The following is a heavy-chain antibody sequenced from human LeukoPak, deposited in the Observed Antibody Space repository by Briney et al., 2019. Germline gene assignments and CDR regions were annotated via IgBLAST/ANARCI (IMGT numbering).Heavy chain of an antibody. CDR3: ARHFKAAASERAFDF. V-gene: IGHV4-59*08. D-gene: IGHD6-13*01. J-gene: IGHJ4*02. Sequence: SGTLSLTCTVSGGSISSYYWSWIRQPPGKGLEWIGYIYSGGSTDYNPSLKSRLTLSIDTSKNQFSLNLRSMTAADTAVYYCARHFKAAASERAFDFWGQGTLVTVSS. CDR1: GGSISSYY. CDR2: IYSGGST.